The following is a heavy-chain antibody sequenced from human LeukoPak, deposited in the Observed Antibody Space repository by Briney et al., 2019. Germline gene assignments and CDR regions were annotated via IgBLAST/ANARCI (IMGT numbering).Heavy chain of an antibody. CDR3: AREIVSSYYYNGMDV. Sequence: SETLSLTYTVSGGSISNTDSYWNCIRQPPGKGLECIGFISYSGNTYSTPSLESRVTISIDTAKNQFSLRLSSVTAADTAVYFCAREIVSSYYYNGMDVWGQGTTVTVSS. CDR2: ISYSGNT. D-gene: IGHD5/OR15-5a*01. V-gene: IGHV4-30-4*01. CDR1: GGSISNTDSY. J-gene: IGHJ6*02.